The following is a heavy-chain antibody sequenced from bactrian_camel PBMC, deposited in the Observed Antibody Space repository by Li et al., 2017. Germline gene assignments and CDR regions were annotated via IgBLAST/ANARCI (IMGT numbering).Heavy chain of an antibody. CDR1: GYTYNHYC. J-gene: IGHJ4*01. CDR2: IDTDGST. Sequence: HVQLVESGGGSVKAGGSLTLTCVASGYTYNHYCMGWFRLAPGKEREGVAIIDTDGSTFYADSVAGRFTISQDNSKNTLYLQMNSLKTEDTAVYYCAACGIYRTNGRHNFVYWGQGTQVTVS. CDR3: AACGIYRTNGRHNFVY. V-gene: IGHV3S1*01.